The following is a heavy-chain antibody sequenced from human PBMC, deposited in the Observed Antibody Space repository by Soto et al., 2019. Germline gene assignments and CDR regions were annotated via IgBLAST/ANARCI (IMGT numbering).Heavy chain of an antibody. CDR1: GGSISSSSYY. CDR2: IYYSGST. V-gene: IGHV4-39*01. J-gene: IGHJ4*02. D-gene: IGHD2-15*01. Sequence: QLQLQESGPGLVKPSETLSLTCTVSGGSISSSSYYWGWIRQPPGKGLEWIGSIYYSGSTYYNPSLKIRVTISGETSNNHCSLKASSVTAADTAVYYCARHPILGYCSGGSCDAGEYYFDYWGQGTLVTVSS. CDR3: ARHPILGYCSGGSCDAGEYYFDY.